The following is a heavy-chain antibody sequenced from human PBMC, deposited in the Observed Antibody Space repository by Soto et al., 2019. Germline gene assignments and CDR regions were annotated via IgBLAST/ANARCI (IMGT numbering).Heavy chain of an antibody. Sequence: ASVKVSCKASGYTFTSYGISWVRQAPGQGLEWMGWISAYNGNTNYAQKLQGRVTMTTDTSTSTAYMELRSLRSDDTAVYYCARRVTTARLVTYYYGMDVWGQGTTVTVSS. CDR1: GYTFTSYG. CDR3: ARRVTTARLVTYYYGMDV. CDR2: ISAYNGNT. D-gene: IGHD4-17*01. V-gene: IGHV1-18*01. J-gene: IGHJ6*02.